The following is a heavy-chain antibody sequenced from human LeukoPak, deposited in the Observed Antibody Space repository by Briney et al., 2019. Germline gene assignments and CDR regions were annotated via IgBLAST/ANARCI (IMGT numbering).Heavy chain of an antibody. J-gene: IGHJ4*02. D-gene: IGHD3-10*01. CDR3: ARGRYYGSGSYRHFDY. CDR2: INHSGST. V-gene: IGHV4-34*01. CDR1: GGSFSGYY. Sequence: SETLSLTCAVYGGSFSGYYWSWIRQPPGKGLERIGEINHSGSTNYNPSLKSRVTISVDTSKNQFSLKLSSVTAADTAVYYCARGRYYGSGSYRHFDYRGQGTLVTVSS.